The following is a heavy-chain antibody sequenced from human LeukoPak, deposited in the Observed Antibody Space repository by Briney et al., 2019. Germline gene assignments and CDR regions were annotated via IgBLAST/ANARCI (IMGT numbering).Heavy chain of an antibody. CDR3: AKDRGYCSSTSCQSGPPGFDY. V-gene: IGHV3-23*01. Sequence: GDSLRLSCAASGFTFDDYAMHWVRQAPGKGLEWVSAISGSGGSTYYADSVKGRFTISRDNSKNTLYLQMNSLRAEDTAVYYCAKDRGYCSSTSCQSGPPGFDYWGQGALVTVSS. CDR1: GFTFDDYA. D-gene: IGHD2-2*01. J-gene: IGHJ4*02. CDR2: ISGSGGST.